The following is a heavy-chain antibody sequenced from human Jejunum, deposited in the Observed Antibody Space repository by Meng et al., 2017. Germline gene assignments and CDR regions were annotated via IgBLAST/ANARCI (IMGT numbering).Heavy chain of an antibody. D-gene: IGHD3-9*01. CDR1: GFIVSDYC. J-gene: IGHJ4*02. Sequence: GGSLRLSCTVSGFIVSDYCMHWVRQAPGKGLVWVSRINSDGSSTIYADSVKSRFTSSRDNAKNILYLQMNSLRAEDTAVYYCARAPKETGYFNYWGQGTLVTVSS. V-gene: IGHV3-74*01. CDR2: INSDGSST. CDR3: ARAPKETGYFNY.